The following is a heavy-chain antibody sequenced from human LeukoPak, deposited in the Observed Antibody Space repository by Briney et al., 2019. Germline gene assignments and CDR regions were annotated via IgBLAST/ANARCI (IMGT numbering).Heavy chain of an antibody. Sequence: PGGSLRLSCAASGFTFGSYWMHWVRQAPGKGLVWVSRINGDGSSTNYADSVKGRFTISRDNAKNTVYLQVSSLRAEDTAVYYCARSNRWSFDYWGQGTLVTVSS. V-gene: IGHV3-74*01. J-gene: IGHJ4*02. CDR2: INGDGSST. CDR1: GFTFGSYW. D-gene: IGHD5-24*01. CDR3: ARSNRWSFDY.